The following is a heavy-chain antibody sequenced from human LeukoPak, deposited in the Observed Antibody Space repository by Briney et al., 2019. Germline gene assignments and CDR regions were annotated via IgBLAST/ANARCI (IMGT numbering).Heavy chain of an antibody. Sequence: GGSLRLSCAASGFTFSSYSMNWVRQAPGKGLEWVSSISSSSSSYIYYADSVKGRFTISRDNAKNSLYLQMNSLRAEDTAVYYCARSGSYDAFDIWGQGTMVTVSS. CDR2: ISSSSSSYI. V-gene: IGHV3-21*01. CDR3: ARSGSYDAFDI. CDR1: GFTFSSYS. D-gene: IGHD1-26*01. J-gene: IGHJ3*02.